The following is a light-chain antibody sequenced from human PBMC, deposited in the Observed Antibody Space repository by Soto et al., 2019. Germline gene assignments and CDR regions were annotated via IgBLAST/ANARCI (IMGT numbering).Light chain of an antibody. V-gene: IGKV1-33*01. Sequence: DIQMTQSPSSLSASVGDRVTITCQASQDIYNFLNWYQQKPGKAPKLLIFDASNLETGVPSRFSGSGSGTDFTFTISSLQPEDFATHYSQQYDTLPRYTFGQGTKVE. J-gene: IGKJ2*01. CDR3: QQYDTLPRYT. CDR2: DAS. CDR1: QDIYNF.